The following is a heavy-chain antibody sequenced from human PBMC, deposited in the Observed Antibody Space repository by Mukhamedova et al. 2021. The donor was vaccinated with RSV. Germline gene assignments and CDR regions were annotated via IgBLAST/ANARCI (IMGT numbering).Heavy chain of an antibody. CDR2: IRGTGGST. Sequence: GPGKGLEWVSAIRGTGGSTYYADSVQGRFTISRDNSRNALYLQMNSLRAEDTAIYFCATHRLGYCSVGSCYWREVAYWGQGTRVTVS. CDR3: ATHRLGYCSVGSCYWREVAY. V-gene: IGHV3-23*01. J-gene: IGHJ4*02. D-gene: IGHD2-15*01.